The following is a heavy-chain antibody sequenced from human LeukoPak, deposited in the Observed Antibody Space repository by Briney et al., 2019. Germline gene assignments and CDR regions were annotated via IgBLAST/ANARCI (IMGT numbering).Heavy chain of an antibody. CDR3: AREMAEMATNKYYFDY. V-gene: IGHV3-74*01. Sequence: PGGSLRLSCAASRFTFSSYWMHWVRQAPGKGLVWVSHINSDGSSTSYADSVKGRFTISRDNAKNSLYLQMNSLRAEDTAVYYCAREMAEMATNKYYFDYWGQGTLVTVSS. J-gene: IGHJ4*02. D-gene: IGHD5-24*01. CDR2: INSDGSST. CDR1: RFTFSSYW.